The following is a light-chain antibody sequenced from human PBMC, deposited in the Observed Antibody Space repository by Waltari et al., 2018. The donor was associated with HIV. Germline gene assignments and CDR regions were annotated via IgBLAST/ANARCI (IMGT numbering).Light chain of an antibody. V-gene: IGLV1-47*01. CDR3: AAWDNSLGAWL. J-gene: IGLJ3*02. CDR1: TPNIGSNY. Sequence: GQTVTISCSGSTPNIGSNYVYWFQQFPGTAPRLLIYKNDQRPSGVPDRFSGSKSGTSASLAISWLRSEDEADYYCAAWDNSLGAWLFGGGAKLTVL. CDR2: KND.